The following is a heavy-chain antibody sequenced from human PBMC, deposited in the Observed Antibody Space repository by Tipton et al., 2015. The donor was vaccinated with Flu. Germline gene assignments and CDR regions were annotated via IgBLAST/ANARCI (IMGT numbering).Heavy chain of an antibody. J-gene: IGHJ4*02. Sequence: TLSLTCTVSDYSISSGYYWGWIRQPPGKGLEWIGCISHSGRTYYNPSLKSRVTISVDTAKNQFSQRLSSVTAADTAVYYCARSTYHYGSGSSEYWGQGTLVTVSS. V-gene: IGHV4-38-2*02. CDR3: ARSTYHYGSGSSEY. D-gene: IGHD3-10*01. CDR2: ISHSGRT. CDR1: DYSISSGYY.